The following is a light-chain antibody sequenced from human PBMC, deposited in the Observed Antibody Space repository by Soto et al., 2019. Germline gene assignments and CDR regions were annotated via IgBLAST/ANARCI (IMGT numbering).Light chain of an antibody. CDR2: DAS. V-gene: IGKV1-5*01. Sequence: DIQMTQSPSTLPASVGDRVTITCRASQSIDKWLAWYQQKAGQAPKVLIYDASSWVSGVPSRFSGSGSGTEFTLTISSVQPDDFAIYYCQQSNPYPVTFGQGTKVDIK. CDR3: QQSNPYPVT. J-gene: IGKJ2*01. CDR1: QSIDKW.